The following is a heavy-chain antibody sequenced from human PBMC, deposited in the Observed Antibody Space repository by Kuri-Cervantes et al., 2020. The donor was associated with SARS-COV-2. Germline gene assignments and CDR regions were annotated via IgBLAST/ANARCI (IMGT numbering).Heavy chain of an antibody. CDR1: GYTFTSYA. J-gene: IGHJ3*02. CDR3: ARDQGRGLVVVVAATRVYDAFDI. Sequence: ASVKVSCKASGYTFTSYAMHWVRQAPGQRLEWMGIINPSGGSTSYAQKFQGRVTMTRDTSTSTVYMELSSPRSEDTAVYYCARDQGRGLVVVVAATRVYDAFDIWGQGTMVTVSS. CDR2: INPSGGST. D-gene: IGHD2-15*01. V-gene: IGHV1-46*01.